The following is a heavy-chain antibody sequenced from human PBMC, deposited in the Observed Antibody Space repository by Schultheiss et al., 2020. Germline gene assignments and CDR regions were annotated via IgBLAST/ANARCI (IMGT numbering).Heavy chain of an antibody. CDR2: VYWDDDQ. D-gene: IGHD5/OR15-5a*01. Sequence: SGPTLVKPTQTLTLTCALSGFSVSTSGVGVGWIRQPPGKALEWLALVYWDDDQRYSPSLKSRLTITKDASKNQVVLTMSNMDPVDTATYFCAVYGAYAWHFDYWGKGTLVTVSS. V-gene: IGHV2-5*02. CDR1: GFSVSTSGVG. CDR3: AVYGAYAWHFDY. J-gene: IGHJ4*02.